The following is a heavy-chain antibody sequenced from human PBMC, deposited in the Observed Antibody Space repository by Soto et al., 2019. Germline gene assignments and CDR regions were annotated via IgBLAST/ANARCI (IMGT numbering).Heavy chain of an antibody. J-gene: IGHJ6*02. V-gene: IGHV1-18*01. CDR2: ITPYNGNT. D-gene: IGHD3-3*01. CDR3: ARDITIFGRNYYGMDV. Sequence: SVKVSCKASGYTFTSYGISWVRQAPGQGLEWMGIITPYNGNTNYAQKLQGRVTLTTDTSTSTVYMELSRLRSEDTAVYYCARDITIFGRNYYGMDVWGQGTTVTVSS. CDR1: GYTFTSYG.